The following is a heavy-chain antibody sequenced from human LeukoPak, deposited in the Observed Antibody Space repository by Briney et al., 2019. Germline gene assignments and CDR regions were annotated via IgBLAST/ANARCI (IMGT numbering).Heavy chain of an antibody. Sequence: PGGSLRLSCAASGFTVSSNYMSWVRQAPGKGLEWVSVIYSGGSTYYADSVKGRFTISRDNSKNTLYLQMNSLRAEDTALYYCTRDFRGYSYAQIAFDIWGQGTTVTVSS. CDR1: GFTVSSNY. CDR3: TRDFRGYSYAQIAFDI. V-gene: IGHV3-66*01. J-gene: IGHJ3*02. CDR2: IYSGGST. D-gene: IGHD5-18*01.